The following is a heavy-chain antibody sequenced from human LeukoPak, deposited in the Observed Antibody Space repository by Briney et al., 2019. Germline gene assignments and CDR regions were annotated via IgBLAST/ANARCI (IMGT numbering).Heavy chain of an antibody. CDR1: GYTFVSYY. Sequence: GASVKVSCKASGYTFVSYYMHWVRQAPGQGLEWMGIINPIGGSTTYAQKLQGRVTMTRDTSTSTVYMELSSLTSEDTAVYYCAREGKIEAAAPFDYWGQGTLVTVSS. CDR2: INPIGGST. D-gene: IGHD6-13*01. V-gene: IGHV1-46*01. J-gene: IGHJ4*02. CDR3: AREGKIEAAAPFDY.